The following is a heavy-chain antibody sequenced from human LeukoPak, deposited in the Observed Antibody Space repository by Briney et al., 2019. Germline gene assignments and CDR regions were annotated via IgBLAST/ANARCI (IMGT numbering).Heavy chain of an antibody. CDR2: ISYDGCNK. CDR1: GFTFSSYG. CDR3: AKMVWFYYDSSGYSQDAFDI. Sequence: GGSLRLSCAASGFTFSSYGMHWVRQAPGKGLEWVAVISYDGCNKYYADSVKGRFTISRDNSKNTLYLQMNSLRVEDTAVYYCAKMVWFYYDSSGYSQDAFDIWGQGTMVTVSS. D-gene: IGHD3-22*01. V-gene: IGHV3-30*18. J-gene: IGHJ3*02.